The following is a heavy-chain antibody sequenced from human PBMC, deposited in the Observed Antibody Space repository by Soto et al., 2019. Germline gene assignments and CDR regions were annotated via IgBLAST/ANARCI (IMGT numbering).Heavy chain of an antibody. D-gene: IGHD1-26*01. CDR2: VFSGGNT. CDR3: AKGDFEC. CDR1: GLTVSSNY. J-gene: IGHJ4*02. V-gene: IGHV3-53*01. Sequence: EVHLVESGGGLIQPGGSLRLSCAASGLTVSSNYMSWVRQAPGKGLEWVAIVFSGGNTYHADSVKGRFTVSRDNSKNTLDLQMNSLRPEDTAVYYCAKGDFECWGQGTLVTVSS.